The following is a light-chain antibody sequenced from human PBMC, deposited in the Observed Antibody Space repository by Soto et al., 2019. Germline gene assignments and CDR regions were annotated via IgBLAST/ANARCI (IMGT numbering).Light chain of an antibody. J-gene: IGKJ2*01. CDR2: GAS. Sequence: EIVMTQSPATLSVSPGERATLSCRASQTISSNLAWYQQKPGQSPRLLIHGASTRATGVPARFSGIGYGTDFTLTISSLQSEDFAVYYCQQYHNWPPQYTFGQGTKLQIK. CDR3: QQYHNWPPQYT. V-gene: IGKV3-15*01. CDR1: QTISSN.